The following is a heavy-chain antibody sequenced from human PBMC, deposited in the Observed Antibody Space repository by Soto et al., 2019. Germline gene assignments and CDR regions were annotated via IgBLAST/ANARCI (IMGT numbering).Heavy chain of an antibody. V-gene: IGHV3-23*01. CDR3: AKQDRHFSVVVPAAINYFDY. CDR2: ISGSGGST. J-gene: IGHJ4*02. D-gene: IGHD2-2*02. Sequence: GGSLRLSCAASGFTFSSYAMSWVRQAPGKGLEWVSAISGSGGSTYYADSVKGRFTISRDNSKNTLYLQMNSLRAEDTAVYYCAKQDRHFSVVVPAAINYFDYWGQGTLVTVSS. CDR1: GFTFSSYA.